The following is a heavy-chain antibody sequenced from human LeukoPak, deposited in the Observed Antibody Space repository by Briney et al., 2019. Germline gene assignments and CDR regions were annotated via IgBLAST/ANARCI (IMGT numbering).Heavy chain of an antibody. D-gene: IGHD3-3*01. J-gene: IGHJ5*02. CDR2: ILSTGSST. CDR3: ARVYYASWSGQPLSQHWLDP. V-gene: IGHV3-11*04. Sequence: PGGSLRLSCTASGFTFRDYYVTWIRQAPGKGLEWVSYILSTGSSTAYADSVKGRFAISRDNAKNSLYLQMNGLRVEDTAVYYCARVYYASWSGQPLSQHWLDPWGQGTLVTVSS. CDR1: GFTFRDYY.